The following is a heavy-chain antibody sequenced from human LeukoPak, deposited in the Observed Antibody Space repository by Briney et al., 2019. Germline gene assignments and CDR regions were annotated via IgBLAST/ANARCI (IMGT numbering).Heavy chain of an antibody. Sequence: PGGSLRLSCVASGFTFSSYDMHWVRQATGKGLEWVSAIGTAGDTYYPGSVKGRFTISRENAKNSLYLQMNSLRAGDTAVYYCARGHPYYYDSSGEGAFDIWGQGTMVTVSS. D-gene: IGHD3-22*01. CDR1: GFTFSSYD. J-gene: IGHJ3*02. CDR3: ARGHPYYYDSSGEGAFDI. V-gene: IGHV3-13*01. CDR2: IGTAGDT.